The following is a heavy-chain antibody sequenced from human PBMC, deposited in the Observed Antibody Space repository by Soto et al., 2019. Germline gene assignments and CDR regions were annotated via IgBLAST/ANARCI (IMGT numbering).Heavy chain of an antibody. CDR3: VSGFGELGGWFDP. CDR1: GGSISSGDYY. CDR2: IYYSGST. Sequence: SETLSLTCTVSGGSISSGDYYWSWIRQPPGKGLEWIGYIYYSGSTYYNPSLKSRVTISVDTSKNQFSLKLSSVTAADTAVYYFVSGFGELGGWFDPWGQGTLVTVSS. D-gene: IGHD3-10*01. J-gene: IGHJ5*02. V-gene: IGHV4-30-4*01.